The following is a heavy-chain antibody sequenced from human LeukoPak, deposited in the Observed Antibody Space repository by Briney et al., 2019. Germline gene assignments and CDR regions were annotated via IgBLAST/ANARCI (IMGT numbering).Heavy chain of an antibody. CDR2: ISGKDGHT. V-gene: IGHV1-18*04. D-gene: IGHD6-25*01. Sequence: GATVKVSCKASGYTFTSYGINWVRQAPGQGLEWMGWISGKDGHTKYAQKFQGGGTMTIDTSTSTAYMELRSLTSDDTAVYYCARDGELGAALGGASYFWFDPWGQETLVTVSS. CDR3: ARDGELGAALGGASYFWFDP. J-gene: IGHJ5*02. CDR1: GYTFTSYG.